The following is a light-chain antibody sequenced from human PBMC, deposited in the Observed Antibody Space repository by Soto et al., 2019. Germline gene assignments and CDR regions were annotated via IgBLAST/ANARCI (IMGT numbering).Light chain of an antibody. CDR3: QQRADWPAT. CDR1: QGVSSY. J-gene: IGKJ3*01. Sequence: EIVLTQSPATLSLSPGERATLSCRASQGVSSYLAWYQQKPGQAPRLLIYGASNRATGIPARFSGSGSGTDFTLTISSLEPEDFAVYYCQQRADWPATFGPGTKVDIK. CDR2: GAS. V-gene: IGKV3-11*01.